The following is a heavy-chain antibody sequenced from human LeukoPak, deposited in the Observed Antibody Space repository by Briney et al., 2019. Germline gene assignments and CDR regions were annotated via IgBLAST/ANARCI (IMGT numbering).Heavy chain of an antibody. V-gene: IGHV3-30*02. CDR1: GFTFSSYG. Sequence: GGSLRLSCAASGFTFSSYGMHWVRQAPGKGLDWVAFIRYDGSNKYYADSVKGRFTISRDNSKNTLYLQMNSLRAEDTAVYYCAKDQFRVTMIVVVPNWFDPWGQGTLVTVSS. D-gene: IGHD3-22*01. CDR2: IRYDGSNK. J-gene: IGHJ5*02. CDR3: AKDQFRVTMIVVVPNWFDP.